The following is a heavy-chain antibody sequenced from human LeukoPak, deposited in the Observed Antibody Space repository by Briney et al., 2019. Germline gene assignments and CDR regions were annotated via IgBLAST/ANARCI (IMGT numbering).Heavy chain of an antibody. CDR3: AREYSASEH. J-gene: IGHJ1*01. D-gene: IGHD5-12*01. V-gene: IGHV1-2*02. CDR1: GYTFTGYY. Sequence: GASVKVSCKASGYTFTGYYMHWVRQAPGQGLEWMGWINPNSGGTNYAQKFQGRVTTTRDTSISTAYMELSWLTSDDTALYYCAREYSASEHWGQGTLVTVSS. CDR2: INPNSGGT.